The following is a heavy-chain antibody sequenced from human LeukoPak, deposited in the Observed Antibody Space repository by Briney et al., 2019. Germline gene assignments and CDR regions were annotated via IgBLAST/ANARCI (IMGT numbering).Heavy chain of an antibody. CDR1: GYTFTSYY. V-gene: IGHV1-46*01. CDR3: ARVGYYDSSGSLVGQEFDP. J-gene: IGHJ5*02. Sequence: ASVKVSCKASGYTFTSYYMHWVRQAPGQGLEWMGIINPSGGGTSYAQKFQGRVTMTRDMSTSTVYMELSSLRSEDTAVYYCARVGYYDSSGSLVGQEFDPWGQGTLVTVSS. CDR2: INPSGGGT. D-gene: IGHD3-22*01.